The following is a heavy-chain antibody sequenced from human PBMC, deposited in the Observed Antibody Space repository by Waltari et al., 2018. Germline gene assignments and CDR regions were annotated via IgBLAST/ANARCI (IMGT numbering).Heavy chain of an antibody. CDR2: ASFDGSTT. CDR3: ARVGSSHWVSRFNL. V-gene: IGHV3-30*03. D-gene: IGHD2-2*01. J-gene: IGHJ4*02. Sequence: QVQLVESGGGVVQPGMSLRLSCAASGFSLSHFGMHWVRQAPGKGREWVALASFDGSTTYYADSVRGRFTISRDNSKNTLYLDINTLRVDDTAIYYCARVGSSHWVSRFNLWGRGTLVSVSS. CDR1: GFSLSHFG.